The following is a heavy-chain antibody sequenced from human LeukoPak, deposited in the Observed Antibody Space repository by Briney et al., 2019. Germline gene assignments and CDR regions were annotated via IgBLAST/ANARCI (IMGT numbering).Heavy chain of an antibody. CDR3: AKRSGYYYYVDV. V-gene: IGHV3-23*01. J-gene: IGHJ6*03. CDR2: IYGSGAST. CDR1: GFSFSNYV. Sequence: GGTLRLSCAASGFSFSNYVMSWVRQAPGKGLEWVSAIYGSGASTYYADSVKGRFTISRDNSKNTLYLQMNSLRAEDTAVYYCAKRSGYYYYVDVWGKGTTVTISS.